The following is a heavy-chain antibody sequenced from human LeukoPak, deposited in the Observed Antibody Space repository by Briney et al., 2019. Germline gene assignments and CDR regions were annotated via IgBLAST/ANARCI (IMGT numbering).Heavy chain of an antibody. V-gene: IGHV3-74*01. CDR3: ARNKLELERRDIDY. CDR1: GFTFSSYW. Sequence: PGGSLRLSCAASGFTFSSYWMHWVRQAPGKGLVWVSRINSDGSSTTYVDSVKGRFTISRDNAKNTLYLQMNSLRAEDTAVYYCARNKLELERRDIDYWGQGTLVTVSS. CDR2: INSDGSST. J-gene: IGHJ4*02. D-gene: IGHD1-1*01.